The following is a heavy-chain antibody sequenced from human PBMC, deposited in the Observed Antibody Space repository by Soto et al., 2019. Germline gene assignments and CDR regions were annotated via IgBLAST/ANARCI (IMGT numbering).Heavy chain of an antibody. CDR2: ISGGGDNS. CDR1: GFTFDAYA. Sequence: GGSLRLSCSASGFTFDAYAMSWVRQVPGKGLEWVSSISGGGDNSYYADSVKGRFTISRDNSRNTLYLQMNSLRAGDSAKYYCAKEGTSGLYYFDYWGPGTLVTVSS. J-gene: IGHJ4*02. V-gene: IGHV3-23*01. CDR3: AKEGTSGLYYFDY. D-gene: IGHD6-19*01.